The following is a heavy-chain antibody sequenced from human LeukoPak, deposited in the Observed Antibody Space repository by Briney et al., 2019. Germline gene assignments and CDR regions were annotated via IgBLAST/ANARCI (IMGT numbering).Heavy chain of an antibody. CDR3: ARGLPFWSGHYYYGMDV. Sequence: GGSLRLSCAASGLTFSSYGMHWVRQAPGKGLEWVAVISYDGSNKYYADSVKGRFTISRDNSKNTLYLQMNSLRAEDTAVYYCARGLPFWSGHYYYGMDVWGQGTTVTVSS. D-gene: IGHD3-3*01. CDR2: ISYDGSNK. J-gene: IGHJ6*02. CDR1: GLTFSSYG. V-gene: IGHV3-30*03.